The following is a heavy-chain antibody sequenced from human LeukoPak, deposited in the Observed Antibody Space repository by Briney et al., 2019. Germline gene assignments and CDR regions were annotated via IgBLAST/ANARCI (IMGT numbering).Heavy chain of an antibody. CDR1: GFTVSSYA. V-gene: IGHV3-30-3*01. J-gene: IGHJ4*02. CDR2: ISYDGSNK. Sequence: GGSLRLSCAASGFTVSSYAMHWVRQAPGKGLEWVAVISYDGSNKYYADSVKGRFTISRDNSKNTLYLQMNSLRAEDTAVYYCARDAHRDLLWFGELPDYWGQGTLVTVSS. CDR3: ARDAHRDLLWFGELPDY. D-gene: IGHD3-10*01.